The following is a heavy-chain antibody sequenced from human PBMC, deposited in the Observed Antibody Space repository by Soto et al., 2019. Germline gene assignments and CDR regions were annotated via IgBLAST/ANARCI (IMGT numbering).Heavy chain of an antibody. D-gene: IGHD1-26*01. Sequence: QVQLVESGGGVVQPGRSLRLSCAASGFTFSSYGMQWVRQAPGKGLEWVAIISYDGSNKYYADSVKGRFTISRDNSKNTLYLHMNSMRPADTAVYYSAKGAYSGSYFDSWGQGTLVTVSS. V-gene: IGHV3-30*18. CDR1: GFTFSSYG. J-gene: IGHJ4*02. CDR2: ISYDGSNK. CDR3: AKGAYSGSYFDS.